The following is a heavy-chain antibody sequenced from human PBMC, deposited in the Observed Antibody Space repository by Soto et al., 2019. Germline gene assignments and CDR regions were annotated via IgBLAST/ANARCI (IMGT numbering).Heavy chain of an antibody. CDR1: GFTFSSYK. CDR2: ISTSGSTI. J-gene: IGHJ4*02. CDR3: ARAPDYGGVFDH. Sequence: PGGSLRLSCGASGFTFSSYKINWGRQAPGKGLEWVSYISTSGSTIYYADSVKGRFTISRDSAKNSLYLQMNSLRAEDTAIYYCARAPDYGGVFDHWGQGTLVTVSS. D-gene: IGHD4-17*01. V-gene: IGHV3-48*03.